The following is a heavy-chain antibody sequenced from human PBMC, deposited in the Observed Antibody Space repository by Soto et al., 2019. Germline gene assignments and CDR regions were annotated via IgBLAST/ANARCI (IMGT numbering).Heavy chain of an antibody. CDR2: IYYSGST. V-gene: IGHV4-31*03. Sequence: SETLSLTCTVSGGSISSGGYYWSWIRQHPGKGLEWIGYIYYSGSTYYNPSLKSRVTISVDTSKNQFSLKLSSVTAADTAVYYCARRVDYVWGSYRYSPHFDYWGQGTLVTVSS. D-gene: IGHD3-16*02. CDR3: ARRVDYVWGSYRYSPHFDY. CDR1: GGSISSGGYY. J-gene: IGHJ4*02.